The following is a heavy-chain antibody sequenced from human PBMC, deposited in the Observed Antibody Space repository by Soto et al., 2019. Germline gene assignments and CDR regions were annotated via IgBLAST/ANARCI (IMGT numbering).Heavy chain of an antibody. CDR3: ARALRYFDWLFEGFYFDY. CDR1: GGSFSGYY. D-gene: IGHD3-9*01. Sequence: SETLSLTCAVYGGSFSGYYWSWIRQPPGKGLEWIGEINHSGSTNYNPSLKSRVTISVDTSKNLFSLKLSSVTAADTAVYYFARALRYFDWLFEGFYFDYWGQGTLVTVSS. J-gene: IGHJ4*02. CDR2: INHSGST. V-gene: IGHV4-34*01.